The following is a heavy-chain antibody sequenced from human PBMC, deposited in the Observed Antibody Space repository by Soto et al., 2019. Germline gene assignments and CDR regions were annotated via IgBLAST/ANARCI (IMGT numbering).Heavy chain of an antibody. J-gene: IGHJ6*02. CDR3: ATTADCSSTSCSPYYYYGMDV. Sequence: SETLSLTCTVPGGSISSYYWSWIRQPPGKVLEWIGYIYYSGSTNYNPSLKSRVTISVDTSKNQFSLKLSSVTAADTAVYYCATTADCSSTSCSPYYYYGMDVCGQGTTVTLSS. D-gene: IGHD2-2*01. CDR2: IYYSGST. CDR1: GGSISSYY. V-gene: IGHV4-59*01.